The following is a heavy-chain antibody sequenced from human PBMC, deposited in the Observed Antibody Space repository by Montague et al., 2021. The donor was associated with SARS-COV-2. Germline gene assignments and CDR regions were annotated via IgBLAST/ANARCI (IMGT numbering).Heavy chain of an antibody. CDR1: GFSLSTSGMC. CDR2: IDWDDDK. CDR3: ARSYGTTVVTRAFDY. J-gene: IGHJ4*02. V-gene: IGHV2-70*01. D-gene: IGHD4-23*01. Sequence: PALVKPTQTLTLTCTFSGFSLSTSGMCVSWIRQPPGKALEWLTLIDWDDDKYYSTSLKTRLTISKDTSKNQVVLTKTNMDPVDTATYYCARSYGTTVVTRAFDYWGQGTLVTVSS.